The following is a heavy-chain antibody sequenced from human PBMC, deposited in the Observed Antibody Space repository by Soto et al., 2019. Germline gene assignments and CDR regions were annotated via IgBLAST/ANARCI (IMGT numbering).Heavy chain of an antibody. CDR1: GLTVSGKKY. J-gene: IGHJ3*01. V-gene: IGHV3-53*01. CDR3: ATWHEREHAYDV. CDR2: LYDVDGS. D-gene: IGHD1-1*01. Sequence: DVQLVESGGALMQPGESLRLSCGASGLTVSGKKYVAELRQAPGKGLEWVSALYDVDGSFYSDSVKGRFTTSSDSSKTTVYLQMNDLRPADTAVYYCATWHEREHAYDVWGQGTTVTVSS.